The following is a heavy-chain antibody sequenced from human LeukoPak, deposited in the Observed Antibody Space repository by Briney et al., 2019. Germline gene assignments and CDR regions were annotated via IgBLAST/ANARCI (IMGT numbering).Heavy chain of an antibody. Sequence: PSETLSLTCTMSGGSISPYYWSWIRQPPGKGLEWIAYIFHSGTTKYNPSLKSRVAISLDTPKSQFSLKLHSVTAADTAVYYCARDYYGSGSPRTSYGMDVWGQGTTVTVSS. CDR1: GGSISPYY. V-gene: IGHV4-59*12. CDR3: ARDYYGSGSPRTSYGMDV. J-gene: IGHJ6*02. CDR2: IFHSGTT. D-gene: IGHD3-10*01.